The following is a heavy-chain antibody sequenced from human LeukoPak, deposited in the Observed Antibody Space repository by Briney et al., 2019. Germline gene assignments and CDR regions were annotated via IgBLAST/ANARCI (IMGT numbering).Heavy chain of an antibody. CDR1: GGSISSYY. CDR2: IYYSGST. CDR3: ARQDRFSWEPNHGMDV. J-gene: IGHJ6*02. Sequence: KPSETLSLTCTVSGGSISSYYWSWIRQPPGKGLEWIGYIYYSGSTNYNPSLKSRVTISVDTSKNQFSLKLSSVTAADTAVYYCARQDRFSWEPNHGMDVWGQGTTVTVSS. D-gene: IGHD1-26*01. V-gene: IGHV4-59*08.